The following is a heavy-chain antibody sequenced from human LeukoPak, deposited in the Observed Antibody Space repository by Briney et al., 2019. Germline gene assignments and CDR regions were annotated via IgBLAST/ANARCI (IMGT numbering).Heavy chain of an antibody. V-gene: IGHV3-53*01. Sequence: GGSLRLSCAASGFTVSSNYMSWVRQAPGKGLKWVSVIYSGGSTYYADSVKGRFTISRDNSKNTLYLQMNSLRAEDTAVYYCARGVGSGSRLRAGDYWGQGTLVTVSS. CDR1: GFTVSSNY. CDR3: ARGVGSGSRLRAGDY. D-gene: IGHD1-26*01. CDR2: IYSGGST. J-gene: IGHJ4*02.